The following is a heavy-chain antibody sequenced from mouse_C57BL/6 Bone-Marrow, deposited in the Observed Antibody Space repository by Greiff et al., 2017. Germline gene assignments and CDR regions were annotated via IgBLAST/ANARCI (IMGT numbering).Heavy chain of an antibody. CDR2: IDPSDSYT. J-gene: IGHJ2*01. CDR1: GYTFTSYW. CDR3: AIYFDY. V-gene: IGHV1-50*01. Sequence: VQLQQPGAELVKPGASVKLSCKASGYTFTSYWLQWVKQRPGQGLEWIGEIDPSDSYTHYNQKFKGKATLTVDTSSSTAYMHLSSLTSEDAAVYYCAIYFDYWGQGTTLTVSS.